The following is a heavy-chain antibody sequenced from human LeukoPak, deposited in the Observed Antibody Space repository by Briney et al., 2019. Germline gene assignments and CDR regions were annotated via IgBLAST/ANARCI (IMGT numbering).Heavy chain of an antibody. J-gene: IGHJ4*02. Sequence: GGSLRLSCAASGFTVSSNYMSWVRQAPGKGLEWVSVIYSGGSTYYADSVKGRFTISRHNSKNTLYLQMNSLRAEDTAVYYCARVYDSSGYYPGQIDYWGQGTLVTVSS. D-gene: IGHD3-22*01. V-gene: IGHV3-53*01. CDR3: ARVYDSSGYYPGQIDY. CDR2: IYSGGST. CDR1: GFTVSSNY.